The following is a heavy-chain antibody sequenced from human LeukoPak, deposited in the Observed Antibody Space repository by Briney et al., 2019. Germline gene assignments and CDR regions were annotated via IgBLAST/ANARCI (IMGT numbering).Heavy chain of an antibody. CDR3: ARQYGDYVGWFDP. V-gene: IGHV4-30-4*07. CDR2: IDYTRST. Sequence: QASETLSLKCAGSGGSISSGGYAWSWLRQPPGKGLEWIGYIDYTRSTHYNPSLKTRVTKSVASSSNQFSLTLRSVTTAASAGDCGARQYGDYVGWFDPWGEGTLV. CDR1: GGSISSGGYA. D-gene: IGHD4-17*01. J-gene: IGHJ5*02.